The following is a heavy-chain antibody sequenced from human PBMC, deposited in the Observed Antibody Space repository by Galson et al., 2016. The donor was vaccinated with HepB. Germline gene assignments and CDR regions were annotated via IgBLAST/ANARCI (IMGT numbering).Heavy chain of an antibody. D-gene: IGHD2-2*01. Sequence: ETLSLTCTVSGGSISNYHWSWIRQPPGKGLEWIGYIYYRGRTDYNPSLRSRVTISVDTSKTQLSLKLRSVTASDTAMYYCATMPDSWDQGTLVTFSS. CDR1: GGSISNYH. CDR2: IYYRGRT. CDR3: ATMPDS. V-gene: IGHV4-59*08. J-gene: IGHJ4*02.